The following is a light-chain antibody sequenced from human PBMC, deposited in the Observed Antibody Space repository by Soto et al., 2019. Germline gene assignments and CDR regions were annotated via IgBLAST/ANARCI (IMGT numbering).Light chain of an antibody. Sequence: EIQMTQSPSSLSASVGDRVTISCRASETVNTYLTWYQQKPGNAPKLLIYAASSLHSGTPSRFSGSGSGTDFTLTISSLQPDDFATYYYQHSFGTAPYTFGQGTKLEVK. CDR1: ETVNTY. J-gene: IGKJ2*01. V-gene: IGKV1-39*01. CDR2: AAS. CDR3: QHSFGTAPYT.